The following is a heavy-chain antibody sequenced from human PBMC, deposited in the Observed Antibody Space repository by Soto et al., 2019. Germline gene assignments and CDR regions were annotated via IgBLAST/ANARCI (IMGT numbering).Heavy chain of an antibody. Sequence: PSETLSLTCTVSGGSMNDDYWTWIRQPAGKGLEWIGRIYSSGSTRYNPSLKSRVSTSVDTSKNQLSLNLISVTAADTAVYYCTTFAGMVTDGMDVWGQGITVTVSS. J-gene: IGHJ6*01. CDR2: IYSSGST. D-gene: IGHD5-18*01. V-gene: IGHV4-4*07. CDR3: TTFAGMVTDGMDV. CDR1: GGSMNDDY.